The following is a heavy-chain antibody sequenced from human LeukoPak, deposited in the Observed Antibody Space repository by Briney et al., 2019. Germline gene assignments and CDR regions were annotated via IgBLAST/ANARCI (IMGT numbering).Heavy chain of an antibody. CDR3: ARDRWDYSKQFDY. J-gene: IGHJ4*02. Sequence: PGGSLRLSCAASGFTFSDYYMSWIRQAPGKGPEWVSYISSSGSTIYYADSVKGRFTISRDNAKNSLYLQMNSLRAEDTAVYYCARDRWDYSKQFDYWGQGTLVTVSS. D-gene: IGHD4-11*01. CDR2: ISSSGSTI. V-gene: IGHV3-11*01. CDR1: GFTFSDYY.